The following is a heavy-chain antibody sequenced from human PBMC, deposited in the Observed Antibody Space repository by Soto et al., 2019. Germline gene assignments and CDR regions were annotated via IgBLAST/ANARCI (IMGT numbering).Heavy chain of an antibody. J-gene: IGHJ4*02. CDR1: GYTFTSYG. Sequence: ASVKVSCKASGYTFTSYGISWVRQAPGQGLEWMGWISAYNGNTNYAQKLQGRVTMTTDTSTSTAYMELRSLRSDDTAVYYCATAGGGYSGSYWLDYWGQGTVVTVSS. CDR2: ISAYNGNT. D-gene: IGHD1-26*01. CDR3: ATAGGGYSGSYWLDY. V-gene: IGHV1-18*01.